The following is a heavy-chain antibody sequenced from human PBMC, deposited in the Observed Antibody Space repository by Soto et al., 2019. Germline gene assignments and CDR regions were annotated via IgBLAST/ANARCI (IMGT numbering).Heavy chain of an antibody. CDR3: ASSVVVPSTMNYFDY. CDR2: IFPADSDT. CDR1: GDSFFNYG. V-gene: IGHV5-51*01. J-gene: IGHJ4*02. D-gene: IGHD2-15*01. Sequence: ESLKVSCKGCGDSFFNYGIAWVRQMPGKGLELMGIIFPADSDTKYSPPFQGQVTISADKSISTAYLQWSSLKAADSAMYYCASSVVVPSTMNYFDYWGQGSLVTVS.